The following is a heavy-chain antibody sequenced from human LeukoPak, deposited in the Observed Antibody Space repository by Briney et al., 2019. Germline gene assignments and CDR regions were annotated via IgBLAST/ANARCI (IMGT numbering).Heavy chain of an antibody. D-gene: IGHD1-7*01. CDR3: ARDKPQLELYYNYYMNV. V-gene: IGHV4-4*07. Sequence: SETLSLTCTVSGGSISSYYWSWIRQPAGKGLEWIGRIYTSGSTNYNPSLKSRVTMSVDTSKNQFSLKLSSVTAADTAVYYCARDKPQLELYYNYYMNVWGKGTTVTVSS. J-gene: IGHJ6*03. CDR2: IYTSGST. CDR1: GGSISSYY.